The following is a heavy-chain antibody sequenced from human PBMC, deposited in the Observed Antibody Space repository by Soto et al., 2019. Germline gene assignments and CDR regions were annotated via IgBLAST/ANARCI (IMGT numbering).Heavy chain of an antibody. CDR3: ARTDIVVVPAAIGGGYFDY. J-gene: IGHJ4*02. Sequence: QVHLVQSGAEVKKPGASVKVSCKASGYIFSNYGISWVRQAPGQGLEWMGWISTYNANTYYAQKFQGRVTITADKSTSTAYMELSSLRSEDTAVYYCARTDIVVVPAAIGGGYFDYWGQGTLVTVSS. D-gene: IGHD2-2*02. CDR1: GYIFSNYG. CDR2: ISTYNANT. V-gene: IGHV1-18*01.